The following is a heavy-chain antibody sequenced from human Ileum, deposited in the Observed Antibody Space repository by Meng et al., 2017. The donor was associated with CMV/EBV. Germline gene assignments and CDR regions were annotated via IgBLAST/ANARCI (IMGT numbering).Heavy chain of an antibody. CDR2: MHYDGSYK. V-gene: IGHV3-30*02. J-gene: IGHJ4*02. Sequence: GESLKISCAASVFTLTNCCVHWIRQAPGKGLEWVAMMHYDGSYKFYADSVKGRVTISVDNSKNTVYLQMISLRVEDTAVYYCAIEGGVGTDYEAFDYWGQGTLVTVSS. CDR1: VFTLTNCC. CDR3: AIEGGVGTDYEAFDY. D-gene: IGHD4/OR15-4a*01.